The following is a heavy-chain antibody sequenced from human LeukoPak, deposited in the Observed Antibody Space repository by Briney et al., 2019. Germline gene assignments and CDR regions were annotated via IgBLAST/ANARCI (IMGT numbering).Heavy chain of an antibody. Sequence: GGSLRLFCAASGFTVSRNYMSWVRQAPGKGLEWVSVIYSGGSSYYGDFVEGRFTLSRDYSKNTLYLQMNILRAEDTAVYYCARAPFSFHLPTPYYFDYWGQGTLVTVSS. CDR1: GFTVSRNY. V-gene: IGHV3-66*01. CDR2: IYSGGSS. CDR3: ARAPFSFHLPTPYYFDY. J-gene: IGHJ4*02.